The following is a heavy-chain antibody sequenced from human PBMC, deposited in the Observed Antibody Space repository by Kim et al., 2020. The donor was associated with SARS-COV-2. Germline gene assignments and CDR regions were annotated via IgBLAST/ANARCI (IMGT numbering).Heavy chain of an antibody. CDR2: IKSKTDGGTT. J-gene: IGHJ6*02. D-gene: IGHD3-22*01. V-gene: IGHV3-15*01. Sequence: GGSLRLSCAASGFTFSNAWMSWVRQAPGKGLEWVGHIKSKTDGGTTDYAAPVKCRFTSSRDDSKNTLYLQMNSLKTEDTAVYYCTTVLRIYYDSSGYYYYHDMDVWGQGTTVRVSS. CDR1: GFTFSNAW. CDR3: TTVLRIYYDSSGYYYYHDMDV.